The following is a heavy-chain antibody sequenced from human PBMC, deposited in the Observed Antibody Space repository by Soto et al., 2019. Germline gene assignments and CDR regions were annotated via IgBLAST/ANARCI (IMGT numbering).Heavy chain of an antibody. CDR3: TTDRGYLTFDH. Sequence: GSLILSCAASGFMFSSYWMHWVRQAPGKGLVWVSHINNDGSDATYADSVKGRFTISRDNAKNSLYLQMNSLRAEDTAVYYCTTDRGYLTFDHWGRGTLVTVSS. D-gene: IGHD3-22*01. CDR2: INNDGSDA. V-gene: IGHV3-74*01. J-gene: IGHJ4*02. CDR1: GFMFSSYW.